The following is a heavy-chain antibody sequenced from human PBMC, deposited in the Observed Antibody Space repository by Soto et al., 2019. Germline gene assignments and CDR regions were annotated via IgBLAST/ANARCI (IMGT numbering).Heavy chain of an antibody. V-gene: IGHV1-69*12. J-gene: IGHJ5*02. CDR3: ASPRDRTGWFDP. Sequence: QVQLVQSGAEVKKPGSSVKVSCKASGGTFSSYAISWVRQAPGQGLEWMGGVIPIFGTANYAQKFQGRVTITAEESTSTAYKELSSLRSEDTSVYYFASPRDRTGWFDPWGQGTLVTVSS. CDR1: GGTFSSYA. CDR2: VIPIFGTA.